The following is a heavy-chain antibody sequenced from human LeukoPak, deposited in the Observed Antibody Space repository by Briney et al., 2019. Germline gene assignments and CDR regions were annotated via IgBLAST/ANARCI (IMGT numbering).Heavy chain of an antibody. J-gene: IGHJ4*02. CDR1: GFTFGDYA. CDR3: ARDSSESGDQHDY. D-gene: IGHD2-21*02. CDR2: ISSSGGAV. V-gene: IGHV3-48*03. Sequence: PGGSLRLSCTASGFTFGDYAMTWVRQAPGKGLEWVSYISSSGGAVTYADSVKGRFTVSRDNAKSSLYLQMNSLRAEDTAVYYCARDSSESGDQHDYWGQGTLVTVSS.